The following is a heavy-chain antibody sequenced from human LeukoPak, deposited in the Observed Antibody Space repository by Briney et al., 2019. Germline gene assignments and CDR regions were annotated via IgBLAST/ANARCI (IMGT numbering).Heavy chain of an antibody. CDR3: ALRGSTYYFDY. Sequence: GGSLRLSCAVSGITLTNYGMSWVRQAPGKGLEWVAGISDSGGRTNYADSVKGRFTISRDNSKNTLYLQMNSLRAEDTAVYYCALRGSTYYFDYWGQGTLVTVSS. CDR1: GITLTNYG. V-gene: IGHV3-23*01. CDR2: ISDSGGRT. J-gene: IGHJ4*02. D-gene: IGHD6-6*01.